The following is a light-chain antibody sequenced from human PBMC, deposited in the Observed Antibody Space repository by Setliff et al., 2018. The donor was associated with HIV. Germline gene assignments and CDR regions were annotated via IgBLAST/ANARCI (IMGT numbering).Light chain of an antibody. CDR1: SSDIAAYNL. CDR2: DVS. V-gene: IGLV2-14*03. CDR3: SSFTISTTWV. J-gene: IGLJ3*02. Sequence: QPVLAQPASVSGSPGQSITISCSGTSSDIAAYNLVSWYQQHPGKAPKLMISDVSSRPSGVSNRFSGSESGSTASLTISGLQPEDEADYYCSSFTISTTWVFGGGTKVTVL.